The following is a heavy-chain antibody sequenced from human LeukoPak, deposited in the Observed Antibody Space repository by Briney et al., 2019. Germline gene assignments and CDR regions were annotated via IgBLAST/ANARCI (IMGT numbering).Heavy chain of an antibody. CDR2: SNEDGSTT. Sequence: GGSLRLSCAASGFTFSSNWMHWIRQAPGKGLVWVSRSNEDGSTTNYADSVKGRFTISRDNAKNTLYLQMNSLTAEDTAVYYCVRDLGGRSGHWGQGTLVTVSS. J-gene: IGHJ4*02. V-gene: IGHV3-74*01. CDR3: VRDLGGRSGH. CDR1: GFTFSSNW. D-gene: IGHD1-26*01.